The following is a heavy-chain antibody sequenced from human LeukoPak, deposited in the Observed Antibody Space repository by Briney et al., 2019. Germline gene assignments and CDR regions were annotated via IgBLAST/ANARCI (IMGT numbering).Heavy chain of an antibody. J-gene: IGHJ4*02. CDR3: ARSRWNYAY. Sequence: GGSLRLSCAASGFTFSSYWMNRARQAPGKGLEWVASINHNGNVNYYVDSVKGRFTISRDNAKNSLYLQMNSLRAEDTAVYYCARSRWNYAYWGQGPLVTVSS. CDR2: INHNGNVN. D-gene: IGHD1-7*01. V-gene: IGHV3-7*01. CDR1: GFTFSSYW.